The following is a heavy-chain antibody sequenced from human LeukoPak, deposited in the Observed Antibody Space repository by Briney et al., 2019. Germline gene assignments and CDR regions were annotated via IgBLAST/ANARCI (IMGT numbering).Heavy chain of an antibody. CDR1: GGSFSGYY. CDR2: INHSGST. Sequence: SETLSLTCAVYGGSFSGYYWSWIRQPPGKGLEWIGEINHSGSTNYNPSLKSRVTISIGSSKNQFSLKLSSVTAADTAVYYCARATIVVPYRAFDIWGQGTMVTVSS. V-gene: IGHV4-34*01. J-gene: IGHJ3*02. D-gene: IGHD3-22*01. CDR3: ARATIVVPYRAFDI.